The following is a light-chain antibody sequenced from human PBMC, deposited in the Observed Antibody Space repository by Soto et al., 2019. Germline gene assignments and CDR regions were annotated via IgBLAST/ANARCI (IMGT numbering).Light chain of an antibody. V-gene: IGKV1-9*01. CDR1: QAISSY. CDR2: AAS. CDR3: QQLNSFPIT. Sequence: DIQMPQAPSFLSASAGARVSSTCWASQAISSYLAWYKKKPGRAPKPLIYAASTLQSGVPSRFSGSGSGTEFTLTITSLQPEELATYYCQQLNSFPITFGQGTRLEIK. J-gene: IGKJ5*01.